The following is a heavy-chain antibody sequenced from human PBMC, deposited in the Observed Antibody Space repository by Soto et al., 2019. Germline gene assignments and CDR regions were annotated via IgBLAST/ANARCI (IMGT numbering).Heavy chain of an antibody. V-gene: IGHV4-30-4*02. CDR2: TYYNGDT. D-gene: IGHD6-19*01. Sequence: VLLQESGPRLLRPSETLSLTCTVSDDSFRGAEYYWSWIRQPLGKGPEWIGYTYYNGDTKYNPALRSRVTMSEDTSKNLFSLRLSCVPAADTAVYFCARGPAYINGWRTFDLWGRGILVTVSS. CDR1: DDSFRGAEYY. J-gene: IGHJ4*02. CDR3: ARGPAYINGWRTFDL.